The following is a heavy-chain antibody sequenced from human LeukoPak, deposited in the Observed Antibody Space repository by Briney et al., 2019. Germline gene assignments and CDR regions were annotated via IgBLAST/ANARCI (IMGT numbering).Heavy chain of an antibody. CDR3: AREFRSHGSGGYYIDY. V-gene: IGHV4-59*01. CDR2: IYYSGST. CDR1: GGSISSYY. Sequence: SETLSLTCTVSGGSISSYYWSWIRQPPGKGLEWIGYIYYSGSTNYNPSLKSRVTISVDTSKNQFSLKLSSVTAADTAVYYCAREFRSHGSGGYYIDYWGQGTLVTVSS. D-gene: IGHD3-10*01. J-gene: IGHJ4*02.